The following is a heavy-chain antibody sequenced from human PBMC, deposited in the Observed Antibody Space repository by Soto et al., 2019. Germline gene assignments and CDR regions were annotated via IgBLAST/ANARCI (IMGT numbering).Heavy chain of an antibody. CDR1: GGSISSSSYY. J-gene: IGHJ6*02. CDR2: IYYSGST. D-gene: IGHD1-26*01. CDR3: ATLGNGMDV. V-gene: IGHV4-39*01. Sequence: SETLSLTCTVSGGSISSSSYYWGWIRQPPGKGLEWIGSIYYSGSTYYNPSLKSRVTISVDTSKNQFSLKLSSVTAADTAVYYCATLGNGMDVWGQGSTVTVSS.